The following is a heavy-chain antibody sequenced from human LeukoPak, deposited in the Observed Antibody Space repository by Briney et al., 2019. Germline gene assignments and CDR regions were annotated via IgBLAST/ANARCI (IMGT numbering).Heavy chain of an antibody. J-gene: IGHJ4*02. CDR3: ARGYFDSSGEFDY. D-gene: IGHD3-22*01. CDR2: IYSGGST. CDR1: GFTVSSNY. V-gene: IGHV3-66*01. Sequence: PGGSLRLSCAASGFTVSSNYMSCVRQAPGKGLEWVSIIYSGGSTYYADSVKDRFTISRDNSKNTLYLQMNSLRAEDTAMYYCARGYFDSSGEFDYWGQGTLVTVSS.